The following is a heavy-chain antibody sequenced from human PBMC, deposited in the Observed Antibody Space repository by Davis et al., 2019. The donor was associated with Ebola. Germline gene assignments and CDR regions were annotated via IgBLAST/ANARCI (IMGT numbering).Heavy chain of an antibody. Sequence: GESLKISCAASGFTFSSYAMSWVRQAPGKGLEWVAVIWYDGSNKYYADSVKGRFTISRDNSKNTLYLQMNSLRAEDTAVYYCARDLGIDLTTVTTVYYYYGMDVWGQGTTVTVSS. CDR2: IWYDGSNK. D-gene: IGHD4-17*01. CDR1: GFTFSSYA. V-gene: IGHV3-33*08. J-gene: IGHJ6*02. CDR3: ARDLGIDLTTVTTVYYYYGMDV.